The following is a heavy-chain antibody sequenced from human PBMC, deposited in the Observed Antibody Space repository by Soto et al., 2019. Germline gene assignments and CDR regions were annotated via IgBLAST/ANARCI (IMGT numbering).Heavy chain of an antibody. CDR2: IYYSGST. CDR1: GGSISSGY. Sequence: SETLSLTWTVYGGSISSGYWSWIRQPPGKGLEWIGYIYYSGSTNYNPSLKSRVTISVDTSKNQFSLKLSSVTAADTAVYYCARQSAVVDFDYWGQGTLVTVSS. D-gene: IGHD3-16*02. V-gene: IGHV4-59*08. CDR3: ARQSAVVDFDY. J-gene: IGHJ4*02.